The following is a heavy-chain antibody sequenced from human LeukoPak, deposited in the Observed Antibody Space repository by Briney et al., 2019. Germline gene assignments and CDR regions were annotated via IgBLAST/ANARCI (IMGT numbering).Heavy chain of an antibody. D-gene: IGHD6-19*01. CDR3: ARDRAVAGTRYFDY. Sequence: GGSLRLSCAASGFTFSSYSMNWVRQAPGKGLEWVSSISSSSSYIYYADSVKGRFTIPRDNAKNSLYLQMNSLRAEDTAVYYCARDRAVAGTRYFDYWGQGTLVTVSS. CDR1: GFTFSSYS. CDR2: ISSSSSYI. V-gene: IGHV3-21*01. J-gene: IGHJ4*02.